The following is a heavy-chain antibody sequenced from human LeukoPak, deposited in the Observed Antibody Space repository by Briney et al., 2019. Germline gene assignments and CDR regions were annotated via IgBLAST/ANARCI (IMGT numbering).Heavy chain of an antibody. CDR3: AKAYYGSGSYYYYYYGMDV. V-gene: IGHV3-30*18. Sequence: PGRSLRLSCAASGFTFSSYGMHWVRQAPGKGLEWVAVISYDGSNKYYADSVKGRLTISRDNSKNTLYLQMNSLRAEDTAVYYCAKAYYGSGSYYYYYYGMDVWGKGTTVTVSS. D-gene: IGHD3-10*01. J-gene: IGHJ6*04. CDR1: GFTFSSYG. CDR2: ISYDGSNK.